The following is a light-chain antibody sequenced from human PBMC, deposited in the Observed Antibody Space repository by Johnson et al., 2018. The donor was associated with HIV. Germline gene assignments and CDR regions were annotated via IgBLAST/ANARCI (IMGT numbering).Light chain of an antibody. Sequence: QAVLTQPPSVSAAPGQKVTISCSGSSSNIGNNYVSWYQQFPGTAPKLVIYDNNKRPSGIPDRFSGSKSGTSATLGITGLQTGDEADYYCGTWDSSLSAGVFGTGTKATVL. V-gene: IGLV1-51*01. CDR2: DNN. CDR3: GTWDSSLSAGV. CDR1: SSNIGNNY. J-gene: IGLJ1*01.